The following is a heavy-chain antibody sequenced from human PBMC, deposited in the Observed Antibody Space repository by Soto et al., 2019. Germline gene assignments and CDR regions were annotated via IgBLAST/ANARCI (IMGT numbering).Heavy chain of an antibody. CDR3: ASGSYPAFSLWF. Sequence: ASVKVSCKASGYTFTGYYIHWVRQAPGQGLEWMAWINPDNGGTKYAQKFQGRVTMTRDTSINTAYMELSGLRYDDTAVYYCASGSYPAFSLWFWGQGTLVTVSS. D-gene: IGHD3-10*01. J-gene: IGHJ4*02. V-gene: IGHV1-2*02. CDR2: INPDNGGT. CDR1: GYTFTGYY.